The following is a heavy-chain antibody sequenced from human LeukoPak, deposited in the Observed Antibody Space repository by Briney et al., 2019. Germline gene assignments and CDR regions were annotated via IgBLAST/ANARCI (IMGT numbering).Heavy chain of an antibody. CDR1: GFTFSNYA. D-gene: IGHD3-22*01. CDR3: AKDLYYYDSSGYYLPYFDY. V-gene: IGHV3-23*01. Sequence: GGSLRLSCAASGFTFSNYAMSWVRQAPGKGLEWVSAISGSGGSTYYADSVKGRFTISRDNSKNTLYLQMNSLRAEDTAVYYCAKDLYYYDSSGYYLPYFDYWGQGTLVTVSS. CDR2: ISGSGGST. J-gene: IGHJ4*02.